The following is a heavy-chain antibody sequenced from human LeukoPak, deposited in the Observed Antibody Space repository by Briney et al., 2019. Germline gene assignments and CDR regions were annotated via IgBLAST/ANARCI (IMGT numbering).Heavy chain of an antibody. V-gene: IGHV3-23*01. J-gene: IGHJ4*02. CDR3: AKYPASGGYFDY. D-gene: IGHD6-13*01. Sequence: GGSLRLSCAASGFTFSTYSMSWVRQAPGKGLEWVSGISGSGGNTYYADSVKGRFTVSRANSKNMLYLQMHSLRADDTPIFYCAKYPASGGYFDYWGQGTPVTVSS. CDR1: GFTFSTYS. CDR2: ISGSGGNT.